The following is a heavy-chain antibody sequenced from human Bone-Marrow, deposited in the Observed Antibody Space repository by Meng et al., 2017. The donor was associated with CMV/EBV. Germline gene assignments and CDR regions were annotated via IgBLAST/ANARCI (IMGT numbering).Heavy chain of an antibody. D-gene: IGHD6-6*01. CDR2: IYYSGST. J-gene: IGHJ6*02. Sequence: SETLSLTCTVSGGSISSYYWSWIRQPPGKGLEWIGYIYYSGSTNYHPSLKSRVTISVDTSKNQFSLKLSSVTAADTAVYYCARIKYSSSLSVYYYYGMDVWGQGTTVTVSS. CDR3: ARIKYSSSLSVYYYYGMDV. V-gene: IGHV4-59*01. CDR1: GGSISSYY.